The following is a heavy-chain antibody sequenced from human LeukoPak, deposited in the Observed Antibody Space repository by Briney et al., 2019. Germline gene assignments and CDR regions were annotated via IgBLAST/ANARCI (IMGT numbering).Heavy chain of an antibody. J-gene: IGHJ4*02. Sequence: PSETLSLTCTVSGGPISSSAHYWGWIRQPPGKGLEWIGSIYYSGSTYYNSSLKSRVTISLDTSKNQFSMKLSSVTAADTAVYYCAREGSSSWYNFDYWGQGTLVTVSS. D-gene: IGHD6-13*01. CDR3: AREGSSSWYNFDY. CDR2: IYYSGST. V-gene: IGHV4-39*02. CDR1: GGPISSSAHY.